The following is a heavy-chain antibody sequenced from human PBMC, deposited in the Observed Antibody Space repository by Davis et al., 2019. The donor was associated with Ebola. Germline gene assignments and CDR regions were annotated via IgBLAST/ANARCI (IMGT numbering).Heavy chain of an antibody. V-gene: IGHV5-51*01. J-gene: IGHJ6*02. CDR2: IYPGGSTA. D-gene: IGHD6-19*01. CDR3: ARRVRSGDPGMDV. CDR1: GYGFTDYA. Sequence: GESLKISCKTSGYGFTDYAVAWVRQMPGKGLEWVGLIYPGGSTAQYSPSFQGQVTISADKSISTAYLEWSSLEASDTAMYFCARRVRSGDPGMDVWGQGTTVTVSS.